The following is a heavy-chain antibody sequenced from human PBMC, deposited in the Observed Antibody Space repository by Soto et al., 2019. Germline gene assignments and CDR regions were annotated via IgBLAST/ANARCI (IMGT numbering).Heavy chain of an antibody. CDR3: ARVQIQLWLGLDY. CDR2: IYYTGST. Sequence: SETLSLTCTASGGSIAGGGYYWTWIRQHPGKGLEWIGYIYYTGSTYYNPSLKSRVTISIDTSKNQFSLKLSSVTAADTAVYYCARVQIQLWLGLDYWGQGTLVTVSS. J-gene: IGHJ4*02. D-gene: IGHD5-18*01. V-gene: IGHV4-30-4*08. CDR1: GGSIAGGGYY.